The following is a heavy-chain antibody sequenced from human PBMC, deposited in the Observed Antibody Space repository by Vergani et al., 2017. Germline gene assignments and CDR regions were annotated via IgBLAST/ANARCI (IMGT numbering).Heavy chain of an antibody. CDR3: ARDGAYYDSSGLYRWGAFDI. CDR1: GGSISSSSYY. V-gene: IGHV4-39*07. Sequence: QLQLQESGPGLVKPSETLSLTCTVSGGSISSSSYYWGWIRQPPGKGLEWIGSIYYSGSTNYNPSLKSRVTISVDTSKNQFSLKLSSVTAADTAVYYCARDGAYYDSSGLYRWGAFDIWGQGTMVTVSS. J-gene: IGHJ3*02. D-gene: IGHD3-22*01. CDR2: IYYSGST.